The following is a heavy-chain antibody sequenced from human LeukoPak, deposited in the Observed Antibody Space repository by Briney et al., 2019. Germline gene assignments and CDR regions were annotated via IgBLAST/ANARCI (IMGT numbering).Heavy chain of an antibody. J-gene: IGHJ5*02. CDR1: GFTFTSYA. Sequence: PGGSLRLSCAASGFTFTSYAMSWVRQAPGKGLKWVSAISSSGGSTYYADSVKGRFTISRDNSKNTLYLQMNSLRAEDTAVYYCAKDRDSSSCPWGQGTLVTVSS. CDR2: ISSSGGST. D-gene: IGHD6-13*01. V-gene: IGHV3-23*01. CDR3: AKDRDSSSCP.